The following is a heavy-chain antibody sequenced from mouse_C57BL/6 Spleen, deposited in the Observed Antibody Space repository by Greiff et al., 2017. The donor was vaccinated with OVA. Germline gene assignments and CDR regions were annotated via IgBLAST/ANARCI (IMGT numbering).Heavy chain of an antibody. Sequence: QVQLKESGAELVKPGASVKISCKASGYAFSSYWMNWVKQRPGKGLEWIGQIYPGDGDTNYNGKFKGKATLTADKSSSTAYMQLSSLTSEDSAVYFCQFITTVEGAMDYWGQGTSVTVSS. CDR2: IYPGDGDT. D-gene: IGHD1-1*01. J-gene: IGHJ4*01. V-gene: IGHV1-80*01. CDR3: QFITTVEGAMDY. CDR1: GYAFSSYW.